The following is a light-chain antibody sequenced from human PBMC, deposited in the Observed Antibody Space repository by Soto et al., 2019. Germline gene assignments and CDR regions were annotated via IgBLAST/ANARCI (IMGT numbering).Light chain of an antibody. V-gene: IGKV3-15*01. CDR1: QSVSSN. Sequence: DIVMTHSRGALSVTQGERATQPCRASQSVSSNLAWYQQKPGQAPRLLIYGASTRATGIPARFSGSGSGTEFTLTISSLQSEDFAVYYCHHYGSSPLTSAQRTRLEI. CDR2: GAS. CDR3: HHYGSSPLT. J-gene: IGKJ5*01.